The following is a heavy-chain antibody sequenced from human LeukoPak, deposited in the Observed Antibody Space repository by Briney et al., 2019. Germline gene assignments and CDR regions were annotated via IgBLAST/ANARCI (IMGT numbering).Heavy chain of an antibody. Sequence: PSQTLSLTXTVSGGSISSGSYYWSGIRQPAGKGLEWIGRIYTSGSTNYNPSLKSRVTISVDTSKNQFSLKLSSVTAADTAVYYCARGIAARLNYFDYWGQGTLVTVSS. CDR3: ARGIAARLNYFDY. V-gene: IGHV4-61*02. D-gene: IGHD6-6*01. J-gene: IGHJ4*02. CDR2: IYTSGST. CDR1: GGSISSGSYY.